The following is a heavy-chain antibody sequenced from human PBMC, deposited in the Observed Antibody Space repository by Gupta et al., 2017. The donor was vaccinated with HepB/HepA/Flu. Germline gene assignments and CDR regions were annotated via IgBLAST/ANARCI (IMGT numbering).Heavy chain of an antibody. CDR3: TTLLDYYDRREHCAPFDY. J-gene: IGHJ4*02. V-gene: IGHV3-15*02. D-gene: IGHD3-22*01. CDR1: GFSLTDAW. CDR2: IRNRADGGTA. Sequence: EVQLVESGGTLVKPGGSLRLSCAAAGFSLTDAWMVWVRQAPGRGLEWVGRIRNRADGGTADYAEPGKGRCFISRDDSKNMLYREMNSLKNEDTELYYCTTLLDYYDRREHCAPFDYWGQGSLVTVSS.